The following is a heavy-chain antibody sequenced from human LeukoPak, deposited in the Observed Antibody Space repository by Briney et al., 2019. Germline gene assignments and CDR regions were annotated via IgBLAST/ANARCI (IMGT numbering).Heavy chain of an antibody. CDR2: VGGSGAGT. CDR1: GFTFSSYV. J-gene: IGHJ4*02. V-gene: IGHV3-23*01. CDR3: ARGESAIGSVYFAY. D-gene: IGHD3-16*01. Sequence: GGSLRLSCAASGFTFSSYVMSWVRQAPGKGLEWVSGVGGSGAGTYYADSVKGRFTISRDNSKNTLYLQMNSLRAEDTAVYYCARGESAIGSVYFAYWGQGTLVTVSS.